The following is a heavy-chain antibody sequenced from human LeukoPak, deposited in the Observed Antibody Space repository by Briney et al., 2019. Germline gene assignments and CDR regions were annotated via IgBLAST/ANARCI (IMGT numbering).Heavy chain of an antibody. CDR2: IYYSGST. J-gene: IGHJ4*02. Sequence: SETLSLTCTVSGDSISSSSYYWGWLRQPPGKGLEWIGSIYYSGSTYYNPSLKSRVTISVDTSKNQFSLKLSSVTAADTAVYYCARGLRHYDSSGYYYYWGQGTLVTVSP. V-gene: IGHV4-39*01. CDR1: GDSISSSSYY. D-gene: IGHD3-22*01. CDR3: ARGLRHYDSSGYYYY.